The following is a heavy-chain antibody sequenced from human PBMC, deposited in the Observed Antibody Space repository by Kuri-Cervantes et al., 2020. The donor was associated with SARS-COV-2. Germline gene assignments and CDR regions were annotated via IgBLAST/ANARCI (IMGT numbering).Heavy chain of an antibody. V-gene: IGHV1-69*05. CDR3: ARELRNGYYYDSSGYYQHAYFDY. D-gene: IGHD3-22*01. CDR2: IIPIFGTA. Sequence: SVKVSCKASGGTFSSYAISWVRQAPGQGLEWMGGIIPIFGTANYAQKFQGRVTITTDESTSTAYMELSSLRSEDTAVYYCARELRNGYYYDSSGYYQHAYFDYWGQGTLVTVSS. CDR1: GGTFSSYA. J-gene: IGHJ4*02.